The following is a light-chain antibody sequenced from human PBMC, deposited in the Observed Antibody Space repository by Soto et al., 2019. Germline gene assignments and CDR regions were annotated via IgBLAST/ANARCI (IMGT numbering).Light chain of an antibody. J-gene: IGKJ1*01. V-gene: IGKV3-20*01. CDR2: GAS. CDR3: QQYGSSTGWT. CDR1: QSVSSSY. Sequence: EIVLTQSPGTLSLSPGERATISCRASQSVSSSYLAWYQQKPGQAPRLLIYGASSRATGIPDRFSGSGSGTDFTLTISRLEPEDFAVYYCQQYGSSTGWTFGQGTKVDIK.